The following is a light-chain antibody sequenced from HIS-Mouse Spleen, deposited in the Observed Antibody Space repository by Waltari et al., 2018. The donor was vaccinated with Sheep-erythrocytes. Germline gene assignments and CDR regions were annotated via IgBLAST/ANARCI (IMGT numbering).Light chain of an antibody. CDR3: AAWDDSLSGNWV. V-gene: IGLV1-47*01. CDR2: RNN. Sequence: QSVLTQPPSASGTPGQRVTISCSGSSSNTGSNYVYWYQQLQGTAPNLLIYRNNQRPSGVPDRFSGSKSGTSASLAISGLRSEDEADYYCAAWDDSLSGNWVFGGGTKLTVL. J-gene: IGLJ3*02. CDR1: SSNTGSNY.